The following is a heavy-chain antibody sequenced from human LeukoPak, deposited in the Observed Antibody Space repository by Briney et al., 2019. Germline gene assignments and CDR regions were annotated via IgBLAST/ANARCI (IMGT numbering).Heavy chain of an antibody. D-gene: IGHD6-13*01. CDR2: IYHRGST. CDR3: ATGYSSTWYYFDY. Sequence: SGTLSLTCTVSGDSISSYYGSWIRQPPGKGLEWIGYIYHRGSTNYNPSFKSRVTISADTSKDQFSLKLASVTSADKAVYYCATGYSSTWYYFDYWGQGTLVTVSS. CDR1: GDSISSYY. V-gene: IGHV4-59*01. J-gene: IGHJ4*02.